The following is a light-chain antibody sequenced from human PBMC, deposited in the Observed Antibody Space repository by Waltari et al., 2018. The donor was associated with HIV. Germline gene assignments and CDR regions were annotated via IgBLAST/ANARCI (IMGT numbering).Light chain of an antibody. Sequence: EIVLTQSPGTLSLSPGEIATLSCRASQSVSSNYLAWYQQKPGQAPRLLIYDISTRATGSPDRFGGSGSGTDFTLTISRLEPEDVAVYYCHQYGNSPFTFGLGTKVDIK. J-gene: IGKJ3*01. CDR2: DIS. CDR1: QSVSSNY. V-gene: IGKV3-20*01. CDR3: HQYGNSPFT.